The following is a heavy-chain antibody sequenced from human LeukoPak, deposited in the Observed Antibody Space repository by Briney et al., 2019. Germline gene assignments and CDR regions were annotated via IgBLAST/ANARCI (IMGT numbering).Heavy chain of an antibody. CDR1: GFTFNNYA. D-gene: IGHD1-1*01. CDR3: AKGVRVHSGPYYFDY. CDR2: IDDRGATT. J-gene: IGHJ4*02. V-gene: IGHV3-23*01. Sequence: LPGGSLRLSCAASGFTFNNYAMSWVRQAPGKVLEGVSVIDDRGATTKYADSVKGRFTISRDNSKNTLYLQMNSLRAEDTALYYCAKGVRVHSGPYYFDYWGQGTQVTVSS.